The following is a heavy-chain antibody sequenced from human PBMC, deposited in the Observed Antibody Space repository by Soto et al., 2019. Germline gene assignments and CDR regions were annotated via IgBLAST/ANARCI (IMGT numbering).Heavy chain of an antibody. V-gene: IGHV3-23*01. Sequence: GGSLRLSCAASGFTFSSYAMGWVRQGPGKGLEWVAVVSIGGSTHYADSVRGRFTISRDNSKNTLSLQMNSLTAEDTAVYFCAKRRGAGGHFDYWGQGALVTVPS. D-gene: IGHD2-15*01. J-gene: IGHJ4*02. CDR3: AKRRGAGGHFDY. CDR1: GFTFSSYA. CDR2: VSIGGST.